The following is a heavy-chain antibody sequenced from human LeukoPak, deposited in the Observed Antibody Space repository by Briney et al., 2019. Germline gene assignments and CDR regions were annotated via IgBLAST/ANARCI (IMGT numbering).Heavy chain of an antibody. V-gene: IGHV3-20*04. CDR2: INWNGGST. D-gene: IGHD4-17*01. CDR3: ARDPNDYGDYGFDY. Sequence: GGSLRLSCAASGFTFDDYGMSWVRQAPGKGLEWVSGINWNGGSTGYADSVKGRFTISRDNAKNSLYLQMNSLRAEDTASYYCARDPNDYGDYGFDYWGQGTLVTVSS. CDR1: GFTFDDYG. J-gene: IGHJ4*02.